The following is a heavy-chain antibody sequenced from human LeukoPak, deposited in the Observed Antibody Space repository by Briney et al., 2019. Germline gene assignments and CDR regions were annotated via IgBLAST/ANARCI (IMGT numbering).Heavy chain of an antibody. CDR2: IKQDGSEK. CDR3: ARARDSSGHEGNYFDY. J-gene: IGHJ4*02. V-gene: IGHV3-7*01. Sequence: GGSLRLSCAASGFTFSSYWMSWVRQAPGKGLEWVANIKQDGSEKYYVDSVKGRFTISRDNAKNSLYLQMNSLRAEDTAVYYCARARDSSGHEGNYFDYWGQGTLVTVSS. D-gene: IGHD3-22*01. CDR1: GFTFSSYW.